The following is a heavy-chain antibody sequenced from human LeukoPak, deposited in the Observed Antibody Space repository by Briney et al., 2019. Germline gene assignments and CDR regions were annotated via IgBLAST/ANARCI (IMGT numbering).Heavy chain of an antibody. J-gene: IGHJ4*02. V-gene: IGHV3-9*01. Sequence: GGSLRLSCAASGFTFDDCAMHWVRQAPGKGLEWVSGISWNSGSIGYADSVKGRFTVSRDNAKNSLYLQMNSLRAEDTALYYCAKGSLFDYWGQGTLVTVSS. CDR2: ISWNSGSI. CDR1: GFTFDDCA. CDR3: AKGSLFDY.